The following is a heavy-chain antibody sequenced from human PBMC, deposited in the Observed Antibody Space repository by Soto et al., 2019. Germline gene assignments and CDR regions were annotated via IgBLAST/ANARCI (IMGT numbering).Heavy chain of an antibody. CDR3: ARETIFGVVIQFDY. V-gene: IGHV1-18*01. CDR2: ISAYNGNT. Sequence: QVPLVQSGAEVKKPGASVKVSCKASGYTFISYGISWVRQAPGQGLEWMGWISAYNGNTNYAQKFQDRVTLTTDTSTSTAYMELRSLRSDDTAVYYCARETIFGVVIQFDYWGQGTLVTVSS. D-gene: IGHD3-3*01. CDR1: GYTFISYG. J-gene: IGHJ4*02.